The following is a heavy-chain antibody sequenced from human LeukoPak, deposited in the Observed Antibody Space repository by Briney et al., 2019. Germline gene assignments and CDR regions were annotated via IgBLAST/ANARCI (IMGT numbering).Heavy chain of an antibody. Sequence: ASVKVSCKASGYTFTGYYMHWVRQAPGQGLEWMGWINPNSGNTGYAQKFQGRVTITRNTSISTAYMELSSLRSEDTAVYYCARGGYSSSYDWGQGTLVTVSS. CDR1: GYTFTGYY. J-gene: IGHJ4*02. CDR3: ARGGYSSSYD. D-gene: IGHD6-6*01. V-gene: IGHV1-8*03. CDR2: INPNSGNT.